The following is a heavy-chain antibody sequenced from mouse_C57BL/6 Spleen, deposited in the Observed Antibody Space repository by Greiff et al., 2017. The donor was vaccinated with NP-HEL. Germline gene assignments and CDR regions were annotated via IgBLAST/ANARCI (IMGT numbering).Heavy chain of an antibody. V-gene: IGHV1-61*01. J-gene: IGHJ4*01. CDR2: IYPSDSET. CDR3: ARSYYGSFYAMDY. D-gene: IGHD2-10*01. Sequence: QVQLKQPGAELVRPGSSVKLSCKASGYTFTSYWMDWVKQRPGQGLEWIGNIYPSDSETHYNQKFKDKATLTVDKSSSTAYMQLSSLTSEDSAVYYCARSYYGSFYAMDYWGQGTSVTVSS. CDR1: GYTFTSYW.